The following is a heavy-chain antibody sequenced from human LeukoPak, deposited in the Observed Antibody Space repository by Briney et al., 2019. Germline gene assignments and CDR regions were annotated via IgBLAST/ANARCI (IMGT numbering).Heavy chain of an antibody. D-gene: IGHD1-26*01. CDR1: GGTFSSYA. CDR3: ARGYSGSYCLDY. V-gene: IGHV1-69*13. CDR2: IIPIFGTA. J-gene: IGHJ4*02. Sequence: ASVKVSCKASGGTFSSYAISWVRQAPGQGLEWMGGIIPIFGTANYAQKFQGRVTITADESTSTAYMELSSLGSEDTAVYYCARGYSGSYCLDYWGQGTLVTVSS.